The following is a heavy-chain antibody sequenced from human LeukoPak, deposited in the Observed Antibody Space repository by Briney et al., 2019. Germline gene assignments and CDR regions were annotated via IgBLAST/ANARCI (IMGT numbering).Heavy chain of an antibody. CDR2: INPNSGGT. CDR1: GYTFTGYY. V-gene: IGHV1-2*06. J-gene: IGHJ4*02. D-gene: IGHD6-19*01. Sequence: ASVKVSCKASGYTFTGYYMHWVRQAPGQGLEWMGLINPNSGGTNYAQKFQGRVTMTRDTSISTAYMELSRLRSDDTAVYYCARDRTGYSSGWYYAYWGQGTLVTVSS. CDR3: ARDRTGYSSGWYYAY.